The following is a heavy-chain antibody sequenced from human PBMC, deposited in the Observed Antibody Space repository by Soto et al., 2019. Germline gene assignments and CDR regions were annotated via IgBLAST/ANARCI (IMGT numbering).Heavy chain of an antibody. CDR3: ARYWSAGTLYGAFDI. Sequence: SVKVSCYASGGTFIDYTRSWLRQAPGRGLEWMGGIIPMIGATNNAQKLKGRLTITADKSTGTVYMELNSLRSDDTAVYYCARYWSAGTLYGAFDIWGQGTEVTVSS. CDR1: GGTFIDYT. J-gene: IGHJ3*02. D-gene: IGHD2-15*01. V-gene: IGHV1-69*06. CDR2: IIPMIGAT.